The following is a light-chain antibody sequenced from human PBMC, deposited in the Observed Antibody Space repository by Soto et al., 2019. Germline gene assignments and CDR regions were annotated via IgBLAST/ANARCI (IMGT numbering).Light chain of an antibody. CDR2: YDS. CDR1: NIGSKS. Sequence: SYELTQPPSVSVAPGKTARITCGGNNIGSKSVHWYQQKPGQAPVLVIYYDSDRPSGIPERFSGSNSGNTATLTISRVEAGDEADYYCQCWYSSIDHVVSGGGTRLTLL. CDR3: QCWYSSIDHVV. J-gene: IGLJ2*01. V-gene: IGLV3-21*04.